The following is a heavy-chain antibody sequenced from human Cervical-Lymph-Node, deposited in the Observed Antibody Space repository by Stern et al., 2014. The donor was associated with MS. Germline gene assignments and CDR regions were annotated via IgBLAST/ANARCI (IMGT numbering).Heavy chain of an antibody. CDR1: GGTFSSYA. Sequence: QLVHSGAEVKKPGSSVKVSCKASGGTFSSYAIRWVRPAPGQGLEWMGGIIPIFGTANYAQKFQGRVTISADESTSTAYMELSSLRSEDTAVYYCARAPRQLLISGGWFDPWGQGTLVTVSS. D-gene: IGHD2-2*01. J-gene: IGHJ5*02. V-gene: IGHV1-69*01. CDR3: ARAPRQLLISGGWFDP. CDR2: IIPIFGTA.